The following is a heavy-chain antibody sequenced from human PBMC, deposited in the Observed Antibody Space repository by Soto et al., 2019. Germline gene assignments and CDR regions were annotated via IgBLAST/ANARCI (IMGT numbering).Heavy chain of an antibody. V-gene: IGHV3-23*01. D-gene: IGHD3-10*01. CDR2: ISGSDDST. J-gene: IGHJ4*03. CDR1: GFTFSSYA. Sequence: GGSLRLSCAASGFTFSSYAMSCVRHAPGKGLEWVSVISGSDDSTYYADSVKGRFTISRDNSKNTLYLQMNSLEAKDTTVNYCTKREALYSCHPWDSWGHGTLVTVSS. CDR3: TKREALYSCHPWDS.